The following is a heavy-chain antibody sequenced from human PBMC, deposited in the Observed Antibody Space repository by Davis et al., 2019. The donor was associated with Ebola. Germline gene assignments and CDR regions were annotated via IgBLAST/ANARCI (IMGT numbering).Heavy chain of an antibody. D-gene: IGHD4-17*01. CDR3: ARSDYGDYSVIYYYYGMDV. Sequence: GESLKISCAASGFTFSDYYMSWVRQAPGQRLECVSYISSSGTTISYADSVKGRFTISRDNSKNTLYLQMNSLRAEDTAVYYCARSDYGDYSVIYYYYGMDVWGQGTTVTVSS. CDR2: ISSSGTTI. J-gene: IGHJ6*02. V-gene: IGHV3-11*04. CDR1: GFTFSDYY.